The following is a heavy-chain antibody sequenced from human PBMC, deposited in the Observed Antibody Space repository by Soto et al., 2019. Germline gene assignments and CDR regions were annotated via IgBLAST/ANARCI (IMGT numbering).Heavy chain of an antibody. CDR3: ARDPSYYGMDV. J-gene: IGHJ6*02. V-gene: IGHV1-3*01. CDR1: GYTFTSYA. CDR2: INACNGNT. Sequence: ASVEVSCKASGYTFTSYAMHWVRQAPGQRLEWRGWINACNGNTKYSQEFQGRVTITRDTSASTAYMELSSLRSEDTAVYYCARDPSYYGMDVWGQGTTVTVSS.